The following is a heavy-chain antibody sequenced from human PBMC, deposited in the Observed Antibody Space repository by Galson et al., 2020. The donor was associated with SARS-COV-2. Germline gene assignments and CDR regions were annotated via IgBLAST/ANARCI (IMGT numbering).Heavy chain of an antibody. CDR1: GGSISSGAYY. D-gene: IGHD4-4*01. V-gene: IGHV4-31*03. J-gene: IGHJ6*02. CDR3: ARGNDCSKPGNV. Sequence: SETLSLTCTVSGGSISSGAYYWNWIRQHPGKGLEWIGYTFYSGSTYYNPSLKTRVSISLDTSKNQFSLQQSTVTAADTALYYCARGNDCSKPGNVWGQGTTVTVSS. CDR2: TFYSGST.